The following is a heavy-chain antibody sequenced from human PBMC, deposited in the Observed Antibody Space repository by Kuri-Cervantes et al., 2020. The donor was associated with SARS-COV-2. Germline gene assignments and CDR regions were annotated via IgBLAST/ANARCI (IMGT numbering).Heavy chain of an antibody. CDR1: GFTFSNAW. D-gene: IGHD6-13*01. V-gene: IGHV3-30-3*01. J-gene: IGHJ4*02. CDR2: ISYDGSNK. CDR3: ARDSAAAAGIGGFDY. Sequence: GGSLRLSWEPSGFTFSNAWMNWVRQAPGKGLEWVALISYDGSNKYYTDSVNGRFTISRDNSKNTLYLLMKSLVAEDTAVYYCARDSAAAAGIGGFDYWGQGTLVTVSS.